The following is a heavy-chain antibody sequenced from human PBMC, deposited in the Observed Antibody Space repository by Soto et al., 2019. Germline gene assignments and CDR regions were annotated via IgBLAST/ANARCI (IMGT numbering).Heavy chain of an antibody. CDR3: ARDLHDFWSGYYGY. CDR2: INAGNGNT. CDR1: GYTFTSYA. D-gene: IGHD3-3*01. V-gene: IGHV1-3*01. Sequence: ASVKVSCKASGYTFTSYAMHWVRQAPGQRLEWMGWINAGNGNTKYSQKFQGRVTITRDTSASTAYMELSSLRSEDTAVYYCARDLHDFWSGYYGYWGQGTLVTVSS. J-gene: IGHJ4*02.